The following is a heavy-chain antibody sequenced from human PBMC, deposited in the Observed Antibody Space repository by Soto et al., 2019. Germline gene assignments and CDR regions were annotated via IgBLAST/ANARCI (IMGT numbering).Heavy chain of an antibody. CDR1: GGSISSGTFS. J-gene: IGHJ4*02. V-gene: IGHV4-30-2*01. Sequence: PSETLSLTCAVSGGSISSGTFSWTWIRQPPGKGLEFIGSIYYTGGTYYNPSLKSRVTISLDRSKNQVSLQLNSVTPADTAVYYCARDPPDFLSAFDYWGRGTLVTVSS. CDR3: ARDPPDFLSAFDY. CDR2: IYYTGGT. D-gene: IGHD6-19*01.